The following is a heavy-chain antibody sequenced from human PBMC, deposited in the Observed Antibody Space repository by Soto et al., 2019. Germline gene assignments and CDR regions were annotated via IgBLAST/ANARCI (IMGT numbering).Heavy chain of an antibody. V-gene: IGHV1-69*13. CDR1: GGTFSSYA. CDR3: ARDPISAAGTHFYYYGMDV. CDR2: IIPIFGTA. J-gene: IGHJ6*02. D-gene: IGHD6-13*01. Sequence: SVKVSCKASGGTFSSYAISWVRQAPGQGLEWMGGIIPIFGTANYAQKFQGRVTITADESTSTAYMELSSLRSEDTAVYYCARDPISAAGTHFYYYGMDVWGQGTTVTVSS.